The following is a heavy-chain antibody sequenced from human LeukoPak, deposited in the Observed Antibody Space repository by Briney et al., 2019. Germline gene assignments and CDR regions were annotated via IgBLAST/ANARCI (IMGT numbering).Heavy chain of an antibody. CDR1: GDSISSGDYY. CDR3: ARGRRYDILTGYPVFQRLNYYMDV. CDR2: ISSSGST. Sequence: SETLSLTCTVSGDSISSGDYYWSWIRQPAGKGLEWIGRISSSGSTNYNPSLKSRVTISVDTSKNQFSLKLSSVTAADTAVYYCARGRRYDILTGYPVFQRLNYYMDVWGKGTTVTVSS. D-gene: IGHD3-9*01. J-gene: IGHJ6*03. V-gene: IGHV4-61*02.